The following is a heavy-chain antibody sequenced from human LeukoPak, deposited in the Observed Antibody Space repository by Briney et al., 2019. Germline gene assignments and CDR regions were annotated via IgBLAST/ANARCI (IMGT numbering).Heavy chain of an antibody. J-gene: IGHJ5*02. Sequence: PSQTLSLTCTVSGGSISSYYWGWIRQPAGKGLEWIGRIYTSGSTDYNPSLKSRVTMSVDTSKNQFSLKLSSVTAADTAVYSCARAVGYSYGLWWFDPWGQGTLVTVSS. CDR3: ARAVGYSYGLWWFDP. CDR1: GGSISSYY. D-gene: IGHD5-18*01. CDR2: IYTSGST. V-gene: IGHV4-4*07.